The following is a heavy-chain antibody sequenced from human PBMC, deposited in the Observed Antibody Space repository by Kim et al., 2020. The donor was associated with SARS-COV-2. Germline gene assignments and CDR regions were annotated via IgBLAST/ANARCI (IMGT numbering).Heavy chain of an antibody. CDR2: IYSSGST. J-gene: IGHJ4*02. D-gene: IGHD2-2*01. Sequence: SETLSLTCTVSGGSIKDYYWSWIRQPAGKGLEWIGRIYSSGSTNYNPSFKSRVAMSVDMSNNQFSLELGSVTAADTAVYFCARDHRTHFDYWGQGVLVTV. V-gene: IGHV4-4*07. CDR1: GGSIKDYY. CDR3: ARDHRTHFDY.